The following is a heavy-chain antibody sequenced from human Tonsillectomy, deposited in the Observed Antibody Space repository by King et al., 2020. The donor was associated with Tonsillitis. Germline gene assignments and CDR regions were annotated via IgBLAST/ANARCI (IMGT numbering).Heavy chain of an antibody. Sequence: VQLVESGGGVVQPGRSLRLSCAASGFTFSSYGMHWVRQAPGKGLEWVAVIWYDGSNKYYADSVKGRFTISRDNSKNTLYLQMNSLRAEDTAVYYCARDRSTKYYYMDVWGKGTTVTVSS. CDR3: ARDRSTKYYYMDV. D-gene: IGHD2-8*01. CDR2: IWYDGSNK. CDR1: GFTFSSYG. V-gene: IGHV3-33*08. J-gene: IGHJ6*03.